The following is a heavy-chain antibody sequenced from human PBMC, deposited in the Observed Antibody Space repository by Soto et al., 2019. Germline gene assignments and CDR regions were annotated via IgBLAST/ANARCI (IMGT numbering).Heavy chain of an antibody. V-gene: IGHV4-4*02. CDR3: ARSPPSSYYGGSGTFDY. CDR1: GGFTSTNNC. D-gene: IGHD3-10*01. J-gene: IGHJ4*02. Sequence: QLQLQESGPGLVRPSGTLSLTCAVSGGFTSTNNCWSWVRQPPGKGVEWIGDAYNSGSTEYNPSLKSGVSISVDKSKNQMSLKLTSATAADTAVYYCARSPPSSYYGGSGTFDYWGQGTLVTVSS. CDR2: AYNSGST.